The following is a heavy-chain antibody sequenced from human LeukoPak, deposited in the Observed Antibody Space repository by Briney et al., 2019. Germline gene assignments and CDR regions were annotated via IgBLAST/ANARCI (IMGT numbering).Heavy chain of an antibody. D-gene: IGHD4-17*01. CDR2: ISSSGSTI. CDR1: GFTFSSYE. V-gene: IGHV3-48*03. Sequence: GGSLRLSCAASGFTFSSYEMNWVRQAPGKGLEWVSYISSSGSTIYYADSVKGRFTIPRDNAKNSLYLQMNSLRAEDTAVYYCARDPYYGDYVVWGQGTLVPVSS. CDR3: ARDPYYGDYVV. J-gene: IGHJ4*02.